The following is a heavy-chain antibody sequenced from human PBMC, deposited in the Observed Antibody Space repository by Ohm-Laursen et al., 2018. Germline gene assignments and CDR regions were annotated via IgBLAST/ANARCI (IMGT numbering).Heavy chain of an antibody. Sequence: SLRLSCSASGFTFSDYYMSWIRRAPGKGLEWVSYISSSGSTIYYADSVKGRFTISRDNAKNSLYLQMNSLRAEDTAVYYCAKDLYTAMPRYYYYYGMDVWGQGTTVTVSS. D-gene: IGHD5-18*01. CDR2: ISSSGSTI. J-gene: IGHJ6*02. V-gene: IGHV3-11*01. CDR1: GFTFSDYY. CDR3: AKDLYTAMPRYYYYYGMDV.